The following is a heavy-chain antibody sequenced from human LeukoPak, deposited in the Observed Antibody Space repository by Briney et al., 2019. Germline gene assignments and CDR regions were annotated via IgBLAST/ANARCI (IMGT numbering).Heavy chain of an antibody. D-gene: IGHD5/OR15-5a*01. V-gene: IGHV4-30-2*03. Sequence: SETLSLTCAVSGGSISSGGYSWSWIRQPPGKGLEWIGYIYYSGSTYYNPSLKSRVTISVDTSKNQFSLRLSSVTAADTAVYYCARRRFLRGPDVVNPFDYWGQGTLVTVSS. CDR1: GGSISSGGYS. CDR3: ARRRFLRGPDVVNPFDY. CDR2: IYYSGST. J-gene: IGHJ4*02.